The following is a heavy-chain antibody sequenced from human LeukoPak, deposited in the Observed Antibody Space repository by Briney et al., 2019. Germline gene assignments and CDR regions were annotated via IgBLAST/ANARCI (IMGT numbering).Heavy chain of an antibody. Sequence: GGSLRLSRAASGFTFSSYAMTWVRQAPGKGLEWVSSITGNGRGTSYGDSVRGRFTVSRDNSKNTLYLQLNSLRVEDTAVYFCAKGMYAYGSRGFDFWGQGTLVTVSS. CDR1: GFTFSSYA. V-gene: IGHV3-23*01. J-gene: IGHJ4*02. D-gene: IGHD3-10*01. CDR2: ITGNGRGT. CDR3: AKGMYAYGSRGFDF.